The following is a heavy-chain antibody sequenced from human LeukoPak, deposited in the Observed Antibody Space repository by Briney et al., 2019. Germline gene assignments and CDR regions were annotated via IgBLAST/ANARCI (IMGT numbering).Heavy chain of an antibody. CDR2: IKSKTDGGTT. CDR3: TTGNWGSFSY. D-gene: IGHD7-27*01. V-gene: IGHV3-15*01. J-gene: IGHJ4*02. CDR1: GFTFRNAW. Sequence: GGSLRLSCAASGFTFRNAWMNWVRQAPGKGLEWVGRIKSKTDGGTTDYAAPVKVRFTISRDDSKHTLYLQVNSLKTEDTALYYCTTGNWGSFSYWGQGTLVTVSS.